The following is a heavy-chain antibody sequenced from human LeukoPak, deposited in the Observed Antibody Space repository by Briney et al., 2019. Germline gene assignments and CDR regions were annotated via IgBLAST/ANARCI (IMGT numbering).Heavy chain of an antibody. Sequence: SETLSLTCAVYGGSFSGYYWSWIRQPPGKGLEWIGEINHSGSTNYNPSLKSRVTISVDTSKNQFSLKLSSVTAADTAVYYCARGGRGYHFDYWGQGTLVTVSS. J-gene: IGHJ4*02. D-gene: IGHD6-25*01. CDR3: ARGGRGYHFDY. CDR2: INHSGST. CDR1: GGSFSGYY. V-gene: IGHV4-34*01.